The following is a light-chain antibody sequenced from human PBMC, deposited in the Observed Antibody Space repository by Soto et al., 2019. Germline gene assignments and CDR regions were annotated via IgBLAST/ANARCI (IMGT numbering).Light chain of an antibody. V-gene: IGKV3-20*01. CDR1: QSVSASY. J-gene: IGKJ1*01. CDR3: QQYGSSGT. CDR2: DAS. Sequence: IELTQSPGTLSLSPGERATLSCRASQSVSASYLAWYQQKPGQAPRLLIYDASSRATGFPDRFSGSESGSDFTLTISRLEPEDSAVYYCQQYGSSGTFGQGTKVEIK.